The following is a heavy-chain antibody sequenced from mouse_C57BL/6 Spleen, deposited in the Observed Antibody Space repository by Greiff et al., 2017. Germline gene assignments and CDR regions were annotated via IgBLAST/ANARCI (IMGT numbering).Heavy chain of an antibody. D-gene: IGHD1-1*01. CDR2: IDPSDSYT. CDR1: GYTFTSYW. Sequence: QVQLQQPGTELVMPGASVKLSCKASGYTFTSYWMHWVKPRPGQGLEWIGEIDPSDSYTNYNQKFKGKSTLTVDKSSSTAYMQLSSLTSEDSAVYYCARSPITTVVVHWYFDVWGTGTTVTVSS. V-gene: IGHV1-69*01. J-gene: IGHJ1*03. CDR3: ARSPITTVVVHWYFDV.